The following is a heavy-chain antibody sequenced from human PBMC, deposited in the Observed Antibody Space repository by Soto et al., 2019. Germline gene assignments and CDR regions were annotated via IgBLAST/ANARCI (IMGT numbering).Heavy chain of an antibody. D-gene: IGHD2-15*01. J-gene: IGHJ4*02. CDR2: IYPAASDT. Sequence: GEALNISCTASGYHFTPYWIGSVRQLAWQALESLGLIYPAASDTRHRPSFQGQVTPSADKSTNTASLQWSSLKASDTATSSSPRPSCFGGACYSLLPFDHWHLGTHVTVS. V-gene: IGHV5-51*01. CDR1: GYHFTPYW. CDR3: PRPSCFGGACYSLLPFDH.